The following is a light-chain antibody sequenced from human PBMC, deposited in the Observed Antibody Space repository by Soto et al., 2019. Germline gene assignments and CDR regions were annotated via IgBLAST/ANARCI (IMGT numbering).Light chain of an antibody. J-gene: IGKJ1*01. CDR2: RAS. CDR3: QHYNSYSEA. Sequence: EIVMTQSPATLAGSPGETVTLSCRASQSLSGNLAWYQQKPGQAPRLLIFRASTRATGVPARFSGRGSGTEFTLTISGLQSEDFATYYCQHYNSYSEAFGQGTKVDIK. CDR1: QSLSGN. V-gene: IGKV3-15*01.